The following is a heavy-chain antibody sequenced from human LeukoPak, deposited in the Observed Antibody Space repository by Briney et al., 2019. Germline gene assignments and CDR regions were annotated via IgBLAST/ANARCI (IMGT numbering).Heavy chain of an antibody. D-gene: IGHD6-19*01. CDR1: GGSISNTNW. J-gene: IGHJ4*02. CDR3: ARLPTSSGWSYFDY. Sequence: SETLSLTCGVSGGSISNTNWWSWARQPPGKGLEWIGSIYYSGSTYYNPSLKSRVTISVDTSKNQFSLKLSSVTAADTAVYYCARLPTSSGWSYFDYWGQGTLVTVSS. V-gene: IGHV4-39*01. CDR2: IYYSGST.